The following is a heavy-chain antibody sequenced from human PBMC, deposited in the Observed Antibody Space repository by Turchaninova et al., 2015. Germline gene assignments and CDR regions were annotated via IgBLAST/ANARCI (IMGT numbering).Heavy chain of an antibody. CDR1: GFLFGDYA. CDR2: IRSKTSGGTP. Sequence: LVESGGGLVQPGRSLRLSCTASGFLFGDYAISWVRQAPGRGLEWVAFIRSKTSGGTPQHAASVKGRFTISRDDSKNIAYLQMNSLKTEDTAVYYCTRQGYHYGSGCYYDVSWGQGTLVTVSS. V-gene: IGHV3-49*04. CDR3: TRQGYHYGSGCYYDVS. J-gene: IGHJ5*02. D-gene: IGHD3-10*01.